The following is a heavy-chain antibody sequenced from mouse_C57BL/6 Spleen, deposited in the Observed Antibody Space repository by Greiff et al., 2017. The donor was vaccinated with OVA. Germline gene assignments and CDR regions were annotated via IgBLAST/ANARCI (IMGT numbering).Heavy chain of an antibody. CDR3: AKNPIYYDYDGDAMDY. CDR2: IWRGGST. V-gene: IGHV2-5*01. D-gene: IGHD2-4*01. CDR1: GFSLTSYG. Sequence: VQLQQSGPGLVQPSQSLSITCTVSGFSLTSYGVHWVRQSPGKGLEWLGVIWRGGSTDYNAAFMSRLSITKDNSKSQVFFKMNSLQADDTAIYYCAKNPIYYDYDGDAMDYWGQGTSVTVSS. J-gene: IGHJ4*01.